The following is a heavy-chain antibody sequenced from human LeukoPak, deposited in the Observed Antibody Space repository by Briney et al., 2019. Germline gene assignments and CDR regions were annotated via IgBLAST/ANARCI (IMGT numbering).Heavy chain of an antibody. CDR3: ARWGGYSGYDGNDAFDI. Sequence: GRSLRLSCAASGFTFSSYAMHWVRQAPGKGLEWVAVISYDGSNKYYADSVKGRFTISRDNSKNTLYLQMNSLRAEDTAVYYCARWGGYSGYDGNDAFDIWGQGTMVTVSS. CDR1: GFTFSSYA. D-gene: IGHD5-12*01. CDR2: ISYDGSNK. V-gene: IGHV3-30-3*01. J-gene: IGHJ3*02.